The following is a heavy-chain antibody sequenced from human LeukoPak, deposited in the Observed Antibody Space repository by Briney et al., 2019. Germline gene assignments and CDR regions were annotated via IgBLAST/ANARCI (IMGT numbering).Heavy chain of an antibody. Sequence: SQTLSLTCTVSGGSISSGDYYWSWIRQPPGKVLERIGNIYYNGSTYYNPSLKSRVTISVYTSKNQFSLKLSSVTAADTAVYYCARERINGGTGTYIFDYWGQGTLVTVSS. D-gene: IGHD3-10*01. J-gene: IGHJ4*02. CDR3: ARERINGGTGTYIFDY. CDR2: IYYNGST. V-gene: IGHV4-30-4*01. CDR1: GGSISSGDYY.